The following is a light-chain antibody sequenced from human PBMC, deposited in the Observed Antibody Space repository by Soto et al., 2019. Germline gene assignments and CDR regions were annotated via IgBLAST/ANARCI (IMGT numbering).Light chain of an antibody. V-gene: IGKV4-1*01. CDR2: WAS. CDR3: HQYYSIPLT. CDR1: RSLLHSSNNENH. Sequence: DIAMTQSPDSLSVSLGERATINCKASRSLLHSSNNENHLAWYQQKPGQPPKLLIYWASTRGSGVPDRFTGSGSETDFSLTISGLHAEDVAVYYCHQYYSIPLTFGGGTKVELK. J-gene: IGKJ4*01.